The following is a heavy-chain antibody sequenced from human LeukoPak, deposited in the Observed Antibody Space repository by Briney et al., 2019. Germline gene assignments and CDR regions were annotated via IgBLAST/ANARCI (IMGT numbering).Heavy chain of an antibody. CDR3: ARGYSYGYGGGNDFDY. CDR1: GFTFSSYS. Sequence: GGSLRLSCAASGFTFSSYSMNWVRQAPGKGLEWVSSISSSSSYIYYADSVKGRFTISRDNAKNSLYLQMNSPRAEDTAVYYCARGYSYGYGGGNDFDYWGQGTLVTVS. J-gene: IGHJ4*02. D-gene: IGHD5-18*01. V-gene: IGHV3-21*01. CDR2: ISSSSSYI.